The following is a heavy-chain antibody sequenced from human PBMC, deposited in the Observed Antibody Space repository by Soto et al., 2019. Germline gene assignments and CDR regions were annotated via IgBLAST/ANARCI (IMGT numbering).Heavy chain of an antibody. J-gene: IGHJ4*02. CDR2: IFYSGST. V-gene: IGHV4-30-4*01. Sequence: PSETLSLTCTVSGGALRSADSYWSWIRQSPGKGLEWIGNIFYSGSTSYSPSLKSRVNISVDASRNQFSLKLNSVTAADTAVYYCARLLQITMKVVIFDYWGQGTPVTVSS. CDR1: GGALRSADSY. D-gene: IGHD3-22*01. CDR3: ARLLQITMKVVIFDY.